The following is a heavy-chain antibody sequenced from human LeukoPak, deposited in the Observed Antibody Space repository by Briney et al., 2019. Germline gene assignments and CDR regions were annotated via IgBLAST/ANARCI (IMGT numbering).Heavy chain of an antibody. Sequence: GGSLRLSCAASGFTFSSYAMHWVRQAPGKGLEWVAVISYDGSNKYYADSVKGRFTISRGNSKNTLYLQMNSLRAEDTAVYYCARSPIGYCSSTSCYRAEYFQHWGQGTLVTVSS. CDR2: ISYDGSNK. J-gene: IGHJ1*01. V-gene: IGHV3-30-3*01. CDR1: GFTFSSYA. D-gene: IGHD2-2*01. CDR3: ARSPIGYCSSTSCYRAEYFQH.